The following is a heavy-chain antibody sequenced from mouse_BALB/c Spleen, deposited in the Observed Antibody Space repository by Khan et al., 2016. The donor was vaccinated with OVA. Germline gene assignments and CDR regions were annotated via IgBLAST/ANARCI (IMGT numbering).Heavy chain of an antibody. D-gene: IGHD2-10*02. CDR3: ARGGYGTSFAF. Sequence: QVQLQQSGTELVRPGASVKLSCKASGYTFTSYWMNWVKQRPGQGLEWIGMIDPSDSKTHYNQIFKDKATLTVDKSSSTAYMHLTSLTSEDSAVYCCARGGYGTSFAFWGQGTLVTVSA. CDR2: IDPSDSKT. V-gene: IGHV1-61*01. CDR1: GYTFTSYW. J-gene: IGHJ3*01.